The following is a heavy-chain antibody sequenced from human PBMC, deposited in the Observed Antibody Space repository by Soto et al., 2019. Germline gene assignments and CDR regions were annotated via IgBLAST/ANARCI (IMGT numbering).Heavy chain of an antibody. J-gene: IGHJ4*02. V-gene: IGHV4-39*01. CDR1: GVSISSSSYY. CDR2: IYYSGST. Sequence: PSETLSLTCTVSGVSISSSSYYWGWIRQPPGKGLEWIGSIYYSGSTYYNPSLKSRVTISVDTSKNQFSLKLSFVTAADTAVYYCARQRYFDWLIDYWGQGTLVTVSS. D-gene: IGHD3-9*01. CDR3: ARQRYFDWLIDY.